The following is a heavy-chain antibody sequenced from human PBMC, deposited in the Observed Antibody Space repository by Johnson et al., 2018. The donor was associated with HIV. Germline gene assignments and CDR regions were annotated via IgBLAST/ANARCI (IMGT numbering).Heavy chain of an antibody. D-gene: IGHD3-10*01. CDR1: GFTFSSYG. Sequence: VQPGRSLRLSCAASGFTFSSYGMHWVRQAPGKGLEWVSVISGSGGSTYYADSVKGRFTISRDNSKNTLYLQMNILTAEDTAVYYCARAPEVRGIDAFDIWGQGTMVAVSS. CDR3: ARAPEVRGIDAFDI. CDR2: ISGSGGST. V-gene: IGHV3-23*01. J-gene: IGHJ3*02.